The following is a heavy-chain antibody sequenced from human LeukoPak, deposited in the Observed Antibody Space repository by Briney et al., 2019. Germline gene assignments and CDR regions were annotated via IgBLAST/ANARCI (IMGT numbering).Heavy chain of an antibody. Sequence: ASVKVSCKVSGYTFSSYMHWVRQAPGQGLEWMGIINPSSGSTSYAQKFQDRVTMTRVTSTSTLYMELSSLRSEDTAVYYCARGNYGKATDIWGQGTMVTVSS. CDR1: GYTFSSY. V-gene: IGHV1-46*01. CDR3: ARGNYGKATDI. J-gene: IGHJ3*02. CDR2: INPSSGST. D-gene: IGHD4-11*01.